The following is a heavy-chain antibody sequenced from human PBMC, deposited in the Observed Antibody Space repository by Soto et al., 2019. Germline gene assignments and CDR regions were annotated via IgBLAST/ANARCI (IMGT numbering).Heavy chain of an antibody. Sequence: QVQLVQSGAEVRQPASSVKVSCKTSGATFSSYAITWVRQAPGQGLEWMGGIVPTVDTSTYAQKFQGRVTITADKFTNTVYMELSSLRSDDTAVDYCVRVVAIPGSPDNWGQGTLVTVSS. CDR3: VRVVAIPGSPDN. CDR1: GATFSSYA. J-gene: IGHJ4*02. V-gene: IGHV1-69*14. D-gene: IGHD2-15*01. CDR2: IVPTVDTS.